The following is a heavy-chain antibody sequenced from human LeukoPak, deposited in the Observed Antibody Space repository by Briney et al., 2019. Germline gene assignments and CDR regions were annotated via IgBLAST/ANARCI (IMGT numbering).Heavy chain of an antibody. CDR3: ARITMVRGVHIYGMDV. CDR2: IYYSGST. Sequence: SETLSLTCTVSGGSISSYYWSWIRQPPGKGLEWIGYIYYSGSTNYNPSLKSRVTISVDTSKNQFSLKLSSVTAADTAVYYCARITMVRGVHIYGMDVWGQGTTVTVSS. V-gene: IGHV4-59*01. J-gene: IGHJ6*02. D-gene: IGHD3-10*01. CDR1: GGSISSYY.